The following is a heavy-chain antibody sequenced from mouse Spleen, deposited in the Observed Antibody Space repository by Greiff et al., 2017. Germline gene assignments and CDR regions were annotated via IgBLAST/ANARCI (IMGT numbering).Heavy chain of an antibody. CDR2: ISSGGGNT. Sequence: EVQGVESGGGLVKLGGSLKLSCAASGFTFSSYAMSCVRQTPEKRLEWVATISSGGGNTYYPDSVKGRFTISRDNAKNTLYLQMSSLKSEDTAMYYCARGPLFYYYGSSYPAWFAYWGQGTLVTVSA. CDR3: ARGPLFYYYGSSYPAWFAY. D-gene: IGHD1-1*01. CDR1: GFTFSSYA. V-gene: IGHV5-9-3*01. J-gene: IGHJ3*01.